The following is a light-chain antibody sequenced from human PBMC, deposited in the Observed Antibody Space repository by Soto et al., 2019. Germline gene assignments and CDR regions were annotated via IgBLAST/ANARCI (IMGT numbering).Light chain of an antibody. J-gene: IGLJ2*01. CDR2: EGS. Sequence: QSALTQPASVSGSPEQSITISCTGPGSDVGSFDLVSWYQQHPGKAPKLIIFEGSKRPSGVSDRFSGSKSDNRASLTISGLQAEDEADYYCQSYDSSLSAVVFGGGTKVTVL. V-gene: IGLV2-14*02. CDR1: GSDVGSFDL. CDR3: QSYDSSLSAVV.